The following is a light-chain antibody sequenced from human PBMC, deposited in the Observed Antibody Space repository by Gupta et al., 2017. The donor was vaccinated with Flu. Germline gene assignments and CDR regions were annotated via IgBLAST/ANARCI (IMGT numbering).Light chain of an antibody. CDR3: QQYSSSLT. Sequence: PGTLSLSPGERATLSCRASQSVSSSYLAWYQQKPGQAPRLLIYGASSRATGTPDRFSGSGSGTDFTLTISRLEPEDFAVYYWQQYSSSLTFGGGTKVEIK. V-gene: IGKV3-20*01. CDR1: QSVSSSY. J-gene: IGKJ4*01. CDR2: GAS.